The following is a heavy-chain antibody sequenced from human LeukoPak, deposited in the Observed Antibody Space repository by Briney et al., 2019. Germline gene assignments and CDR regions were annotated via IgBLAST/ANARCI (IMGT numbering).Heavy chain of an antibody. Sequence: GGSLRLSCAASGFTFSSYAMHWVRQAPGKGLEWVAVISYDGSNKYYADSVKGRFTISRDNSKNTLYLQMNSLRAEDTAVYYCARAAVYDYVWGSYRPGGGYFDYWGQGTLVTVSS. CDR1: GFTFSSYA. J-gene: IGHJ4*02. V-gene: IGHV3-30-3*01. D-gene: IGHD3-16*02. CDR2: ISYDGSNK. CDR3: ARAAVYDYVWGSYRPGGGYFDY.